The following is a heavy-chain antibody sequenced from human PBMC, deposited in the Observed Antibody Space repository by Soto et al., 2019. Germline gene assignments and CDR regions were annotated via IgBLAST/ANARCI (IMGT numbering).Heavy chain of an antibody. CDR2: IKSKTDGGTT. Sequence: GSLRLSCAASGFTFSNAWMSWVRQAPGKGLEWVGRIKSKTDGGTTDYAAPVKGRFTTSRDDSKNTLYLQMNSLKTEDTAVYYCTTGALRFLEWLPNQVDYWGQGTLVTVSS. D-gene: IGHD3-3*01. J-gene: IGHJ4*02. CDR3: TTGALRFLEWLPNQVDY. V-gene: IGHV3-15*01. CDR1: GFTFSNAW.